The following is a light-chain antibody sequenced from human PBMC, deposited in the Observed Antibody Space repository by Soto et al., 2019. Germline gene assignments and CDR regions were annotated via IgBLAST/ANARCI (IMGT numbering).Light chain of an antibody. Sequence: EIVCTKTPGTLSLSPGERATLSCRASQSVSSSYIAWYQQKPGQAPRLLIYGASSRATGIPDRFSGSGSGTDFTLTISRLEPEDFATYYCQQLNSYPITFGQGTRLE. V-gene: IGKV3-20*01. J-gene: IGKJ5*01. CDR1: QSVSSSY. CDR2: GAS. CDR3: QQLNSYPIT.